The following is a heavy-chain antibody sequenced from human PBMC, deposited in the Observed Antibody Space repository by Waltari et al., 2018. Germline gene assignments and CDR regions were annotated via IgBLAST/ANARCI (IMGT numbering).Heavy chain of an antibody. CDR1: GFTFSSYW. V-gene: IGHV3-21*01. CDR3: ASFQLVPDHGRTN. D-gene: IGHD6-6*01. CDR2: ISSSSSYI. Sequence: EVQLVESGGGLVQPGGSLRLSCAASGFTFSSYWMSWVRQAPGKGLEWVSSISSSSSYIYYADSVKGRFTISRDNAKNSLYLQMNSLRAEDTAVYYCASFQLVPDHGRTNWGQGTLVTVSS. J-gene: IGHJ4*02.